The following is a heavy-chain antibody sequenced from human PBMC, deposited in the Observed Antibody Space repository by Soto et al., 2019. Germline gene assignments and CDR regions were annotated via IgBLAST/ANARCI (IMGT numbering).Heavy chain of an antibody. CDR2: ISYDGSNK. V-gene: IGHV3-30*18. CDR1: GFTFSSYG. Sequence: QVQLVESGGGVVQPGRSLRLSCAASGFTFSSYGMHWVRQAPGKGLEWVAVISYDGSNKYYADSVKGRFTISRDNSKNTLYLQRNSLRAEDTAVYYCAKVLRHSSGSYYYGMDVWGQGTTVTVSS. D-gene: IGHD6-19*01. J-gene: IGHJ6*02. CDR3: AKVLRHSSGSYYYGMDV.